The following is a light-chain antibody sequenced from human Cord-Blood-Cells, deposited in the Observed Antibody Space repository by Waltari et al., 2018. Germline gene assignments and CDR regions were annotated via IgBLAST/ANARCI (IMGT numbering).Light chain of an antibody. V-gene: IGKV1-39*01. CDR1: QSISSY. Sequence: DIQMTQSPSSLSASVGDRVTITCRASQSISSYLNWYQQKPGKAPKLLIYAASSLQSGVPSMFSGSASGTDFTLTISSLQPEEFATYDCQQSYSTPRTFGPGTKVDIK. CDR2: AAS. J-gene: IGKJ3*01. CDR3: QQSYSTPRT.